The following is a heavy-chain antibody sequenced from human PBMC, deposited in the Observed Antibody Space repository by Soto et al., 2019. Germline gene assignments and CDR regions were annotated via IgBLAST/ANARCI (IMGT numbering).Heavy chain of an antibody. CDR3: NRGSECNFWIGYL. J-gene: IGHJ4*02. CDR1: GGTSTRYA. Sequence: QERLVQSGADVRKPGSSVKVSCKVTGGTSTRYAINWVRQAPGQGLEWMGGIVPMFGTSKYAQTFQGRVTITADTSTNIAYMELRSLRSEDTAVYYCNRGSECNFWIGYLWGQGTLVSVSS. CDR2: IVPMFGTS. V-gene: IGHV1-69*06. D-gene: IGHD3-3*01.